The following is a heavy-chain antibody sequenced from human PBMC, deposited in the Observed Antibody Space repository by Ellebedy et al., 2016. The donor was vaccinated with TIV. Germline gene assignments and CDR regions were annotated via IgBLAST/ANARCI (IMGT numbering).Heavy chain of an antibody. CDR2: ISSSSSTI. J-gene: IGHJ4*02. V-gene: IGHV3-48*02. Sequence: GESLKISXAASGFTSSSYSMNWVRQAPGKGLEWVSYISSSSSTIYYADSVKGRFTISRDNAKNSLYLQMNSLRDEDTAVYYCARDNYFDYWGQGTLVTVSS. CDR3: ARDNYFDY. CDR1: GFTSSSYS.